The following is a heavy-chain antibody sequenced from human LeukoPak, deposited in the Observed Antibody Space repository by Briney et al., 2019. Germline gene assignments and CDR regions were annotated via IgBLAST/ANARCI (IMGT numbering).Heavy chain of an antibody. J-gene: IGHJ5*02. Sequence: PGGSLRLSCAASGFTFSSYAMSWVRQAPGKGLEWASRINSDGSSTLYADSVKGRFTVSRDNAKSTLYLQMNSLRPEDTAVYYCARETQSAAFDPWGQGTLVTVSS. CDR1: GFTFSSYA. CDR3: ARETQSAAFDP. CDR2: INSDGSST. D-gene: IGHD6-13*01. V-gene: IGHV3-74*01.